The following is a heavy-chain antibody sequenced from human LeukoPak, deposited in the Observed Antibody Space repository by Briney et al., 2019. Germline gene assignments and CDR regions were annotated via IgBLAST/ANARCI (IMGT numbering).Heavy chain of an antibody. CDR2: IRHDGSNK. V-gene: IGHV3-30*02. CDR3: AKDQGSCSSTSCYTALYYYYYMDV. D-gene: IGHD2-2*02. J-gene: IGHJ6*03. CDR1: GFTFSSYG. Sequence: GGSLRLSCAASGFTFSSYGMHWVRQAPGKGLEWVAFIRHDGSNKYYADSVKGRFTISRDNSKNTLYLQMNSLRAEDTAVYYCAKDQGSCSSTSCYTALYYYYYMDVWGKGTTVTVSS.